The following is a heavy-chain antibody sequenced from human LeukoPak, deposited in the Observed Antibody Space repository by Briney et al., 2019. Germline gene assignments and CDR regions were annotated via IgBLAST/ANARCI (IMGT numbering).Heavy chain of an antibody. CDR3: ATSGYNYWYFAL. CDR1: GFTFSTYS. CDR2: IYSTSSTI. Sequence: GGSLRLSCAASGFTFSTYSMNWVRQAPGKGLEWVSYIYSTSSTIYYADSVKGRFTISRDNAKNSLYLQMSSLRAEDTAVYYCATSGYNYWYFALWGRGTLVTVSS. D-gene: IGHD6-25*01. J-gene: IGHJ2*01. V-gene: IGHV3-48*01.